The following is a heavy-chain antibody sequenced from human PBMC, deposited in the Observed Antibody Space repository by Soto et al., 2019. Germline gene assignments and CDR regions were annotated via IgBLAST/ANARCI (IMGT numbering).Heavy chain of an antibody. CDR2: IKSKTDGGTT. D-gene: IGHD1-20*01. Sequence: GGSLRLSCAASGFTFSNDWMSWVRQAPGKGLEWVGRIKSKTDGGTTDYAAPVKGRFTISRDDSKNTLYLQMNSLKTEDTAVYYCTTDRSNWNYIDYWGQGTLVTVSS. CDR1: GFTFSNDW. V-gene: IGHV3-15*01. CDR3: TTDRSNWNYIDY. J-gene: IGHJ4*02.